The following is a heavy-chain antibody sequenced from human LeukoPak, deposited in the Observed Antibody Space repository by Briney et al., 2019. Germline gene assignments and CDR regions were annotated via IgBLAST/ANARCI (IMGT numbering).Heavy chain of an antibody. D-gene: IGHD2-2*01. Sequence: GGSLRLSGAALGFTFSNFWLHWFRRAPGKGLDWVAVISYDGSNKYCEDSVKGRFTISRDNYKHTLYLQMNSLRAEDTAVYYCARDPTYCSSTSCDYWGQGTLVTVS. V-gene: IGHV3-30-3*01. CDR3: ARDPTYCSSTSCDY. CDR2: ISYDGSNK. J-gene: IGHJ4*02. CDR1: GFTFSNFW.